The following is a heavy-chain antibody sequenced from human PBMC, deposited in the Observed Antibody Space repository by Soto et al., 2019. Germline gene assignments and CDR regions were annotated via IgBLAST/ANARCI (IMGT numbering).Heavy chain of an antibody. J-gene: IGHJ6*02. Sequence: PSETLSLTCXVSGGSISSYYWSWIRQPAGKGLEWIGRIYTSGSTNYNPSLKSRVTMSVDTSKNQFSLKLSSVTAADTAVYYCAREGIQLWLRDYYGLGPWGQGTTVTVSS. CDR2: IYTSGST. V-gene: IGHV4-4*07. D-gene: IGHD5-18*01. CDR3: AREGIQLWLRDYYGLGP. CDR1: GGSISSYY.